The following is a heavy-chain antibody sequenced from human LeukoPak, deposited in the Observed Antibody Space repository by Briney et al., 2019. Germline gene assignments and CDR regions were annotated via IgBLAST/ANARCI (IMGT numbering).Heavy chain of an antibody. CDR2: IWYDGSNK. CDR3: ARDQHYDSSGYYSTDY. CDR1: RFTFRNYG. J-gene: IGHJ4*02. Sequence: GGSLRLSCAASRFTFRNYGMHWVRQAPGKGLEWVGVIWYDGSNKVYADSVKGRFTFSRDNSKNTLYLQMDSLRAEDTAVYYCARDQHYDSSGYYSTDYWGQGTLVTVSS. V-gene: IGHV3-33*01. D-gene: IGHD3-22*01.